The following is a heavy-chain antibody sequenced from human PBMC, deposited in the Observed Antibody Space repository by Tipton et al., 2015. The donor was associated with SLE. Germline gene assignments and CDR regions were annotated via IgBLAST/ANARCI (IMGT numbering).Heavy chain of an antibody. CDR2: TYYSGST. CDR1: GGSISSSSYY. D-gene: IGHD3-22*01. Sequence: LRLSCTVSGGSISSSSYYWSWIRQHPGKGLEWIGYTYYSGSTYYNPSLKSRVTISVDTSKNQFSLNLSSVTAADTAVYYCARGKYYDSSGYLPRYFNLWGRGTLVTVSS. V-gene: IGHV4-30-4*08. CDR3: ARGKYYDSSGYLPRYFNL. J-gene: IGHJ2*01.